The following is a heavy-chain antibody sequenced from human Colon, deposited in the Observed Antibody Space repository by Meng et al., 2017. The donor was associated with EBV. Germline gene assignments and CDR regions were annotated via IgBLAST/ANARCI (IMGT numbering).Heavy chain of an antibody. V-gene: IGHV4-30-4*03. Sequence: QVQLQESGPGLVKHSXXLSLTCTVSGGSISSGDYYWSWIRQPPGKGLEWIGEIYHSGRTNYNPSVKSRVSMSVDKSQNHFSLRLSSVTAADTAVYYCTTLYGDSISWGQGTLVTVSS. J-gene: IGHJ4*02. CDR1: GGSISSGDYY. CDR3: TTLYGDSIS. CDR2: IYHSGRT. D-gene: IGHD4-17*01.